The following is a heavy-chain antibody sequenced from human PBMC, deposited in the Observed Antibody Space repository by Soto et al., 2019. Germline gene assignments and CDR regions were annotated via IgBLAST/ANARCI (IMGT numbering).Heavy chain of an antibody. CDR2: VYYNGIT. CDR1: GGSINNHY. Sequence: QVQLQESGPGLVKPSETLSLTCTVSGGSINNHYWSWIRQPPGKGLEWLGYVYYNGITNYNPSLESRVTTSVDTSKNQVSLNLTSLTAAHTAIYFCTRANWYSEYWGQGTLVTVSS. CDR3: TRANWYSEY. J-gene: IGHJ4*02. D-gene: IGHD7-27*01. V-gene: IGHV4-59*11.